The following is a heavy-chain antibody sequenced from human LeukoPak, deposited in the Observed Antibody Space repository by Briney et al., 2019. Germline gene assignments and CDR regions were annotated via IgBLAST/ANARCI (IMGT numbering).Heavy chain of an antibody. Sequence: GSSVKVSCKASGGTFSSYAISWVRQGPGQGLEWMGGIIPIFGTANYAQKFQGRVTITADESTSTAYMELSSLRSEDTAVYYCARGHPHYGGNPYYFDYWGQGTLVTVSS. V-gene: IGHV1-69*01. D-gene: IGHD4-23*01. J-gene: IGHJ4*02. CDR1: GGTFSSYA. CDR2: IIPIFGTA. CDR3: ARGHPHYGGNPYYFDY.